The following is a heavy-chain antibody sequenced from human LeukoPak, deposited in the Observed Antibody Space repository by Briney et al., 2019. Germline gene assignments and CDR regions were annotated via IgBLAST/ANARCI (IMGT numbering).Heavy chain of an antibody. D-gene: IGHD3-16*01. CDR3: ARHQRRATSWGAFDI. V-gene: IGHV4-61*02. CDR2: IYTSGSA. J-gene: IGHJ3*02. Sequence: PSQTLSLTCTVSGDSINSGSYYWTWIRQPVGAGLEWIGRIYTSGSAKYNPSLKSRLTISVDTSKNQCSLKLSSVTAADTAVYYCARHQRRATSWGAFDIWGQGTMVTVSS. CDR1: GDSINSGSYY.